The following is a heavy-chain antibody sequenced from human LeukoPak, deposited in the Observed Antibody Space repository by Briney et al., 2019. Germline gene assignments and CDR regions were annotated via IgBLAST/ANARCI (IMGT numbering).Heavy chain of an antibody. J-gene: IGHJ4*02. V-gene: IGHV4-30-2*01. CDR3: ARVHAYFDY. CDR2: IYHSGST. Sequence: SETLSLTCAVSGVSISSGGYSWSWIRQPPGKGLEWIGYIYHSGSTYYNPSLKSRVTISVDRSKNQFSLKLSSVTAADTAVYDCARVHAYFDYWGQGTLVTVSS. CDR1: GVSISSGGYS.